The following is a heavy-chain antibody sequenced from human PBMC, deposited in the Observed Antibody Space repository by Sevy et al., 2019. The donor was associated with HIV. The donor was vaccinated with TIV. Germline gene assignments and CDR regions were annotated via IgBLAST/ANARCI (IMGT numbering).Heavy chain of an antibody. J-gene: IGHJ3*02. CDR3: ASKGGSRPYDAFDT. CDR2: INQDGSEK. V-gene: IGHV3-7*01. D-gene: IGHD3-10*01. CDR1: GFSFAWYW. Sequence: GGSLRLSCAASGFSFAWYWMSWVRQTPEKGLEWVANINQDGSEKNYVDSVKGRFTISRDNAKNSLYLQMNSLRVEDTAVYYCASKGGSRPYDAFDTWGQGTMVTVSS.